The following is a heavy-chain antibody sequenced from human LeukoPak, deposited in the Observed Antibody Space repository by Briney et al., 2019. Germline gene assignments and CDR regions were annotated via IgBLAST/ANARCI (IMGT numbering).Heavy chain of an antibody. CDR1: GGSISSYY. Sequence: SETLSLTCAVSGGSISSYYWSWIRQPPGKGLEWIGYIYYSGSTNYNPSLKSRVTISVDTSKNQFSLKLLSVTAADTAVYYCARWILYSSGSYSDYWGQGTLVTVSS. CDR3: ARWILYSSGSYSDY. J-gene: IGHJ4*02. V-gene: IGHV4-59*01. CDR2: IYYSGST. D-gene: IGHD3-10*01.